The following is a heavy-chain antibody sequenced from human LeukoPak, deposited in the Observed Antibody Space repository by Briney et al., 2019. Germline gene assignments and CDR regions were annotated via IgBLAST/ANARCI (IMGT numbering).Heavy chain of an antibody. D-gene: IGHD5-18*01. J-gene: IGHJ5*02. CDR3: ARGRYTYGLGP. CDR2: IYSSGST. V-gene: IGHV4-30-4*01. Sequence: SQTLSLTCTVSAGSISTGDYYWSWIRQPPGKGLEWIGYIYSSGSTYYTPSLRSRLTISVDTSKTQFSLNLSSVTAAATAVYFCARGRYTYGLGPWGQGTLVTVSS. CDR1: AGSISTGDYY.